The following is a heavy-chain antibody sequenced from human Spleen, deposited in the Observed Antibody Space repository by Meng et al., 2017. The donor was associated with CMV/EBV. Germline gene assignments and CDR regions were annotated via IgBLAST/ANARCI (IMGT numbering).Heavy chain of an antibody. D-gene: IGHD7-27*01. J-gene: IGHJ4*02. CDR2: IWYDGKTK. V-gene: IGHV3-33*06. CDR1: GFTFSNYG. Sequence: GGSLRLSCAASGFTFSNYGMHWVRQAPGKGLEWVAVIWYDGKTKYYADSVKGRFSISRDNSKNTLYLQMNSLRAEDTAVYYCAKDHWGSLQPHFDYWGQGTLVTVSS. CDR3: AKDHWGSLQPHFDY.